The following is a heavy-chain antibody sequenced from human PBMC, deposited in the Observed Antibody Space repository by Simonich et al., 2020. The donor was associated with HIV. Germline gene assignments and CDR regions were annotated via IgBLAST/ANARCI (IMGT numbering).Heavy chain of an antibody. CDR3: ARRHPTTVTTPYFDY. D-gene: IGHD4-17*01. Sequence: QVQLQQWGAGLLKPSETLSLTCAVYGGSFSGYYWSWIRQPPGKGLEWIGETNHRGSTNYNPSRKSRVTISVDTSKNQFSLKLSSVTAADTAVYYCARRHPTTVTTPYFDYWGQGTLVTVSS. CDR2: TNHRGST. V-gene: IGHV4-34*01. CDR1: GGSFSGYY. J-gene: IGHJ4*02.